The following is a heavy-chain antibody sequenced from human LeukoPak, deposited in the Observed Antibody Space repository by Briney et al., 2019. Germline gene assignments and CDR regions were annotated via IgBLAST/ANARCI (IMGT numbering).Heavy chain of an antibody. CDR3: ASLKDYGDYGIDY. CDR2: IIPILGIA. CDR1: GGTFRSYT. J-gene: IGHJ4*02. V-gene: IGHV1-69*02. D-gene: IGHD4-17*01. Sequence: ASVKVSFKASGGTFRSYTISWVRQAPGQGLEWMGRIIPILGIANYAQKFQGRVTITADKSTSTAYMELSSLRSEDTAVYYCASLKDYGDYGIDYWGQGTLVTVSS.